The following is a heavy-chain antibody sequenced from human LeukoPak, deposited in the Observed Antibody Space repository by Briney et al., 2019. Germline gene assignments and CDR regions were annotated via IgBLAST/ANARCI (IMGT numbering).Heavy chain of an antibody. CDR2: IKTKTEGGTT. CDR1: GFTFSKAW. Sequence: GGSLRLSCAASGFTFSKAWIDGVRQAPGKGLEWVARIKTKTEGGTTDYAAPVKGRFTISRDDSKNTVYLQMNGLKTDDRAVYYCVSQYIDFWGQGTLVTVSS. J-gene: IGHJ4*02. V-gene: IGHV3-15*01. CDR3: VSQYIDF.